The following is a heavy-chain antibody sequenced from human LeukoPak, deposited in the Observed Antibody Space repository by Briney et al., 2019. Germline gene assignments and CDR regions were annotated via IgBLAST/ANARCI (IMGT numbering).Heavy chain of an antibody. V-gene: IGHV4-38-2*02. Sequence: SETLSLTCTVSGYSISSGYYGGWIRQPPGKGLGWIVSINHSGRTSHNPSLRGRVTTSIDTPKNQFSLKRPSLTAADTAVYYCASLYLPVTRFDYWGQGTLVTVSS. J-gene: IGHJ4*02. CDR1: GYSISSGYY. D-gene: IGHD5-18*01. CDR2: INHSGRT. CDR3: ASLYLPVTRFDY.